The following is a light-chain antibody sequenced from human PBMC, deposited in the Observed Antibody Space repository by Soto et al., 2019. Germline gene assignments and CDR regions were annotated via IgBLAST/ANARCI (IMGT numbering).Light chain of an antibody. J-gene: IGLJ1*01. CDR2: EVS. V-gene: IGLV2-14*01. CDR1: SSDVGGYNY. CDR3: SSYTSSSPDV. Sequence: QSVLTQPASVSGSPGQSITISCTGTSSDVGGYNYVSWYQQHPGQAPKLMIYEVSNRHSGVSNRISGSKSGNTASLTISGLQAEDEADYYCSSYTSSSPDVFGTGTKLTVL.